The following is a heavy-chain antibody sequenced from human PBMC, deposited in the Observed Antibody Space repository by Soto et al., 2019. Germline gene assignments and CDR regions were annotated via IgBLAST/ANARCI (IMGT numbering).Heavy chain of an antibody. J-gene: IGHJ5*02. CDR3: ARDSKYYYDSSGMAGWFDP. CDR1: GGSISSGGYY. Sequence: SETLSLTYTVSGGSISSGGYYWSWIRQHPGKGLEWIGYIYYSGSTYYNPSLKSRVTISVDTSKNQFSLKLSSVTAADTAVYYCARDSKYYYDSSGMAGWFDPWGQGTLVTVSS. CDR2: IYYSGST. D-gene: IGHD3-22*01. V-gene: IGHV4-31*03.